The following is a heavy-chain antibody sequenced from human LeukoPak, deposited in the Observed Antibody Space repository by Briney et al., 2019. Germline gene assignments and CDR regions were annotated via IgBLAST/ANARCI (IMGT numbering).Heavy chain of an antibody. J-gene: IGHJ3*02. CDR2: ISSSGSTI. CDR3: ARKAPYCGGDCLVGSISDAFDI. D-gene: IGHD2-21*01. V-gene: IGHV3-11*01. Sequence: GGSLRLSCAASGFTFGDYYMSWIRQAPGKGLEWVSYISSSGSTIYYADSVKGRFTISRDNAKNSLYLQMNSLRAEDTAVYYCARKAPYCGGDCLVGSISDAFDIWGQGTMVTVSS. CDR1: GFTFGDYY.